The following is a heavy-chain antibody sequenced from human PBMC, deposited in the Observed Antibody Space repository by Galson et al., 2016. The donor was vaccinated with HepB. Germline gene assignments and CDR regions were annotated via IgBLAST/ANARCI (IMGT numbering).Heavy chain of an antibody. V-gene: IGHV4-59*01. D-gene: IGHD2-21*02. J-gene: IGHJ6*02. CDR1: GYSISSYY. CDR3: ARVAYYGDSAMGHGMDV. Sequence: SETLSLTCTVSGYSISSYYWSWIRQPPGKGLEWIGYVYYTGKTDYNPSFRSRLTISIDTSKNQFSLNLRSVTAADTAVYYCARVAYYGDSAMGHGMDVWGQGTTVTVSS. CDR2: VYYTGKT.